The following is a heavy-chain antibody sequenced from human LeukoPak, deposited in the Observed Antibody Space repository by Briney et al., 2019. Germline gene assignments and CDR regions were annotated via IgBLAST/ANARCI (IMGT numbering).Heavy chain of an antibody. CDR2: FSGSGGST. Sequence: GGSLRLSCAASGFTFSSYAMSWVRQAPGKGLEWVSAFSGSGGSTYYADSVKGRFTISRDNSKNTLYLQMNSLRAEDTAVYYCAKVLRSYYYFDYWGQGTLVTVSS. CDR1: GFTFSSYA. D-gene: IGHD1-26*01. CDR3: AKVLRSYYYFDY. J-gene: IGHJ4*02. V-gene: IGHV3-23*01.